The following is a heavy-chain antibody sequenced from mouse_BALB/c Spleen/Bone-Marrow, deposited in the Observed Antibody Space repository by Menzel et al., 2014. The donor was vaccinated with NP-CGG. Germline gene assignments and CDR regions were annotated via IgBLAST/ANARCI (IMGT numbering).Heavy chain of an antibody. J-gene: IGHJ2*01. CDR2: IWAGGST. Sequence: QVQLKESGPGLVAPSQSLSITCTVSGFSLTSYGVHWVRQPPGKGLEWLGVIWAGGSTNYNSALMSRLSISKDNSKSQVFLKMNSLQTDDTAIYYCARDYYGSQYYFDYWGQGTTLTVSS. CDR1: GFSLTSYG. D-gene: IGHD1-1*01. CDR3: ARDYYGSQYYFDY. V-gene: IGHV2-9*02.